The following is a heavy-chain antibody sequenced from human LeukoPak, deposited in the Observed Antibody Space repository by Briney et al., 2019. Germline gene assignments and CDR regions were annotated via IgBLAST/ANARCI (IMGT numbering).Heavy chain of an antibody. CDR3: ARASHGWYFDL. CDR1: GGSISSSSYY. CDR2: IYYSGST. J-gene: IGHJ2*01. V-gene: IGHV4-39*07. Sequence: SETLSLTCTVSGGSISSSSYYWGWIRQPPGKGLEWIGSIYYSGSTYYNPSLKSRVTISVDTSKNQFSLKLSSVTAADTAVYYRARASHGWYFDLWGRGTLVTVSS. D-gene: IGHD6-6*01.